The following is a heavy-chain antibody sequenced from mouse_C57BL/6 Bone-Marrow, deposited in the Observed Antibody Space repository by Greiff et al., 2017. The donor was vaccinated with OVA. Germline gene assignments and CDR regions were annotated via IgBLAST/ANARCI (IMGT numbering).Heavy chain of an antibody. Sequence: QVQLQQSGPGLVQPSQSLSITCTVSGFSLTSYGVHWVRQSPGKGLEWLGVIWSGGSTDYNAAFISRLSISKDNSKSQVFFKMNSLQADDTAIYYCAPYGKLAYWGQGTLVTVSA. J-gene: IGHJ3*01. CDR2: IWSGGST. CDR3: APYGKLAY. CDR1: GFSLTSYG. V-gene: IGHV2-2*01. D-gene: IGHD2-1*01.